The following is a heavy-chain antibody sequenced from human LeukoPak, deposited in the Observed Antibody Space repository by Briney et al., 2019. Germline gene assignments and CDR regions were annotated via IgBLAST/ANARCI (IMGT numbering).Heavy chain of an antibody. D-gene: IGHD3-3*01. CDR1: GYTFTGYY. Sequence: ASVKVSCKASGYTFTGYYMHWVRQAPGQGLEWMGWINPNSGGTNYAQKLQGRVTMTRDTSISTAYMELSRLRSDDTAVYYCASGDYDFWSGYPVDYWGQGTLVTVSS. CDR3: ASGDYDFWSGYPVDY. CDR2: INPNSGGT. J-gene: IGHJ4*02. V-gene: IGHV1-2*02.